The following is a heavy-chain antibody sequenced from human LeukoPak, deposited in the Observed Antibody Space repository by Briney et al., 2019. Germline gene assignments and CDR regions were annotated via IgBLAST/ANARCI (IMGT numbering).Heavy chain of an antibody. D-gene: IGHD3-16*01. V-gene: IGHV3-7*01. CDR1: GFIFNDFW. J-gene: IGHJ4*02. CDR2: IRQDGGAK. Sequence: PGGSLRLSCTASGFIFNDFWMSWVRQAPGEGLEWVANIRQDGGAKNYVDSVKGRFTISRDNAKNSLYLQMNSLRVEDTAVYYCARDVKGGNFDYWGQGTLVTVSS. CDR3: ARDVKGGNFDY.